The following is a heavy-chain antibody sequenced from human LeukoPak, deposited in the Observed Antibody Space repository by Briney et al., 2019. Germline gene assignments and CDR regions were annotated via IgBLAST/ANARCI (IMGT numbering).Heavy chain of an antibody. CDR1: GFTFSSYA. J-gene: IGHJ5*02. CDR3: ARPFSSSWYYWFDP. V-gene: IGHV3-7*01. CDR2: MNQDGNEK. D-gene: IGHD6-13*01. Sequence: GRSLRLSCAASGFTFSSYAMHWVRQAPGKGLEWVASMNQDGNEKYYVDSVKGRFTISRDNAKNSLYLQMNSLRAEDTAVYYCARPFSSSWYYWFDPWGQGTLVTVSS.